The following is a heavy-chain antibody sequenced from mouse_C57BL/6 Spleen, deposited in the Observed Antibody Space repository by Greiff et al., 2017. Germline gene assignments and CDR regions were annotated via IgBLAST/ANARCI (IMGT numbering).Heavy chain of an antibody. CDR2: IYPGDGDT. CDR1: GYAFSSYW. Sequence: QVQLKESGAELVKPGASVKISCKASGYAFSSYWMNWVKQRPGKGLEWIGQIYPGDGDTNYNGKFKGKATLTADKSSSTAYMQLSSLTSEDSAVYFCAREGDWDLAYWGQGTLVTVSA. V-gene: IGHV1-80*01. CDR3: AREGDWDLAY. J-gene: IGHJ3*01. D-gene: IGHD4-1*01.